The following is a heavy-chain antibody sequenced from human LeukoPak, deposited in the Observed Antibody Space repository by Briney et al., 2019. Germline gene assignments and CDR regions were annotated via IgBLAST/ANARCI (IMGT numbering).Heavy chain of an antibody. CDR3: ARDLTMVRGNYFDY. J-gene: IGHJ4*02. CDR2: INTNTGNP. Sequence: EASVKVSCKASGYTFTSYAMNWVRQAPGQGLEWMGWINTNTGNPTYAQGFTGRFVFSLDTSVSTAYLQISSLKAEDTAVYYCARDLTMVRGNYFDYWGQGTLVTVSS. D-gene: IGHD3-10*01. V-gene: IGHV7-4-1*02. CDR1: GYTFTSYA.